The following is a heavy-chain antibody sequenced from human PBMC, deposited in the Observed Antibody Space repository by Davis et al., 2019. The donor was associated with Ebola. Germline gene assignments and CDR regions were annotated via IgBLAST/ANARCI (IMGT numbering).Heavy chain of an antibody. J-gene: IGHJ5*01. CDR3: ARDAFPGDYIRWFDS. V-gene: IGHV4-39*02. CDR1: GGSISSSSYY. D-gene: IGHD4-17*01. CDR2: IYYSGST. Sequence: SETLSLTCTVSGGSISSSSYYWGWIRQPPGKGLEWIGGIYYSGSTYYNPSLKSRVTISVDTSKNQFSLKLSSVTAADTAVYYCARDAFPGDYIRWFDSWGQGTQVTVSS.